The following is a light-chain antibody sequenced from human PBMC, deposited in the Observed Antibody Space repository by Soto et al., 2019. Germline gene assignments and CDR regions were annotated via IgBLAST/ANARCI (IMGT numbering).Light chain of an antibody. CDR1: QSVSSNY. CDR2: DAS. J-gene: IGKJ1*01. Sequence: EIVLTQSPGTLSLSPGERATLSCRASQSVSSNYLAWYQQKPGQAPRLLIYDASNRATGIPARFSGSGSGTDLTLTISSLEPEDFAVSYCQQRSNWPPTWTFGQGTKVEI. V-gene: IGKV3-11*01. CDR3: QQRSNWPPTWT.